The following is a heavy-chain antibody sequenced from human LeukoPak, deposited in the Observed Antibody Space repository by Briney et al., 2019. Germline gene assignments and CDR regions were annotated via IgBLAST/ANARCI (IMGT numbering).Heavy chain of an antibody. CDR2: ISGSGGST. D-gene: IGHD3-16*01. J-gene: IGHJ4*02. CDR1: VFTFSSYA. V-gene: IGHV3-23*01. Sequence: PGGSLRLSCAASVFTFSSYAMSWVRQAPGKGLEGVSAISGSGGSTYYADSVKGRFTISGDNSNNTMYLQMNSLRAEDTAVYYCAKDLRSRHVIDYWGQGTLVTVSS. CDR3: AKDLRSRHVIDY.